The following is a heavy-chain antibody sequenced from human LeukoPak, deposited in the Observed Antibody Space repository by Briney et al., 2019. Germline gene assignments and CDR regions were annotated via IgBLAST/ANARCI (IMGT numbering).Heavy chain of an antibody. CDR1: GFSFSNAW. J-gene: IGHJ3*02. CDR2: INWNGGST. Sequence: SGGSLRLSCAASGFSFSNAWMSWVRQAPGKGLEWVSGINWNGGSTGYADSVKGRFTISRDNAKNSLYLQMNSLRAEDTALYYCARDIVEMATIYLGCAFDIWGQGTMVTVSS. V-gene: IGHV3-20*04. CDR3: ARDIVEMATIYLGCAFDI. D-gene: IGHD5-24*01.